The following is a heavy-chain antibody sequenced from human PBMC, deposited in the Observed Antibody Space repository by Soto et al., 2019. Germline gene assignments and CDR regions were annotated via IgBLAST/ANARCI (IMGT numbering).Heavy chain of an antibody. Sequence: QVQLQQWGAGLLKPSETLSLTCAVHNGSLDGYYWSWIRQAPGKGLEWIGEINHSGSTHFNPSHKSRVYMSIDTSKRQVSQKLSSVPAADTAVYFCARGVGYTSGLSVYWGPGTLVTVS. D-gene: IGHD5-18*01. CDR3: ARGVGYTSGLSVY. J-gene: IGHJ4*02. CDR2: INHSGST. V-gene: IGHV4-34*01. CDR1: NGSLDGYY.